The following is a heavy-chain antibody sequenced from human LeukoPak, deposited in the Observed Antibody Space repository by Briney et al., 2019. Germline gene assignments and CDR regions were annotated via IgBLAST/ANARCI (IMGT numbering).Heavy chain of an antibody. CDR3: AKERRRYQSRGAFDI. V-gene: IGHV4-38-2*02. CDR1: GYSISSGYY. J-gene: IGHJ3*02. D-gene: IGHD2-2*01. CDR2: IYHSGST. Sequence: SETLSLTCTVSGYSISSGYYWGWIRQPPGKGLEWIGSIYHSGSTHYNPSLKSRVTISVDMSKNQLYLKLNSVTAADTALYYCAKERRRYQSRGAFDIWGQGTTVTVSA.